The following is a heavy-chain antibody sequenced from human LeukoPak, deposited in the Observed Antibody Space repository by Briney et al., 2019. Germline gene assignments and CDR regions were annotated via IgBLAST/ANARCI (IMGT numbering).Heavy chain of an antibody. J-gene: IGHJ4*02. CDR3: ARRERDYVWGSYRYGFGDKYFDY. CDR1: DDSISSYY. V-gene: IGHV4-59*12. Sequence: SETLSLTCTVSDDSISSYYWSWIRQPPGKGLEWIGYIYYSGSTNYNPSLKSRVTISVDTSKNQFSLKLSSVTAADTAVYYCARRERDYVWGSYRYGFGDKYFDYWGQGTLVTVSS. D-gene: IGHD3-16*02. CDR2: IYYSGST.